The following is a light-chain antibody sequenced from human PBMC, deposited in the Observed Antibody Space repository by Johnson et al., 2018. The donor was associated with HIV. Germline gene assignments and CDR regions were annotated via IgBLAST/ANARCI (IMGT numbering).Light chain of an antibody. CDR3: GTWDSSLSSYV. CDR2: DNN. V-gene: IGLV1-51*01. CDR1: SSNMGNNY. Sequence: QSALTQPPSVSAAPRQRVTISCSGNSSNMGNNYVSWYQQVPGTAPKLLIYDNNKRPSGIPGRFSGSKSGTSATLGITGLQTGDEADYYCGTWDSSLSSYVFGIGTNVTVL. J-gene: IGLJ1*01.